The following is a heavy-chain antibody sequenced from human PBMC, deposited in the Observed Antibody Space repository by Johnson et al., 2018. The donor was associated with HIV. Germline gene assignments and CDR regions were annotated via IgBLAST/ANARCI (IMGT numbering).Heavy chain of an antibody. Sequence: VQLVESGGGLVQPGRSLRLSCAASGFTFDDYAMHWVRQAPGKGLEWVANIKQDGSEKYYVDSVKGRFTISRDNVKNSLYLQMNSLRAEDTAVYYCATLKGPRLHIAARRPDAFDIWGQGTMVTVSS. CDR1: GFTFDDYA. J-gene: IGHJ3*02. CDR3: ATLKGPRLHIAARRPDAFDI. V-gene: IGHV3-7*01. CDR2: IKQDGSEK. D-gene: IGHD6-6*01.